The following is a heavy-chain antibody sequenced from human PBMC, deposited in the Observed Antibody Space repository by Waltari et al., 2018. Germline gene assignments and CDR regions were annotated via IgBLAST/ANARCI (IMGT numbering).Heavy chain of an antibody. J-gene: IGHJ4*02. CDR2: INPSGGST. V-gene: IGHV1-46*01. D-gene: IGHD2-2*01. CDR3: ARGAPETSSFDY. CDR1: GYTFSIYY. Sequence: QVQLVQSGAEVKKPGASVKVSCKASGYTFSIYYMHWVRQAPGQGLEWRGIINPSGGSTSYAQKVQDTITMTRDTSTGTVYMELSSLRSEDTAVYYCARGAPETSSFDYWGQGTLVTVSS.